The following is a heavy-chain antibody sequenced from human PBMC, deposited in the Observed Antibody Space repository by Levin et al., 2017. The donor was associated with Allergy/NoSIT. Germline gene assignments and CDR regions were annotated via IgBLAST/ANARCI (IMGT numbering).Heavy chain of an antibody. CDR2: INPSGGST. D-gene: IGHD3-9*01. CDR1: GYTFTNYY. CDR3: ARDLAIVTGSYDAFDI. Sequence: PGESLKISCKASGYTFTNYYMHWVRQAPGQGLEWMGMINPSGGSTSYAQKFQGRVTMTRDTSTSTVYMELSSLRSEDTAVYHCARDLAIVTGSYDAFDIWGQGTMVTVSS. V-gene: IGHV1-46*01. J-gene: IGHJ3*02.